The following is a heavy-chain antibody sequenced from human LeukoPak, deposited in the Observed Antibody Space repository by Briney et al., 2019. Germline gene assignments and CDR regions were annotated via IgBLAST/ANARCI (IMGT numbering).Heavy chain of an antibody. Sequence: GASVKVSCKASGYTFTSYGISWVRQAPGQGLEWMGWISAYNGNTNYAQKLQGRVTMTTDTSTSTAYMELRSLRSDDTAVYYCARDYSSSGYYRSTFSGYWGQGTLVTVSS. CDR1: GYTFTSYG. V-gene: IGHV1-18*01. J-gene: IGHJ4*02. CDR3: ARDYSSSGYYRSTFSGY. CDR2: ISAYNGNT. D-gene: IGHD3-22*01.